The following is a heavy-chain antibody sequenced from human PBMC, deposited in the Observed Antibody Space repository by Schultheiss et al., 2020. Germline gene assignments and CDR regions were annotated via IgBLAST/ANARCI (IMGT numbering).Heavy chain of an antibody. CDR3: ARGTLKGYGGKPFSY. D-gene: IGHD4-23*01. J-gene: IGHJ4*02. V-gene: IGHV4-34*01. CDR1: GVSFSGYY. CDR2: INHSGST. Sequence: SATLSLTCAVYGVSFSGYYWSWIRQPPGKGLEWIGEINHSGSTNYNPSLKSRVTISVDTSKNQFSLKLSSVTAADTAVYYCARGTLKGYGGKPFSYWGQGTLVTVSS.